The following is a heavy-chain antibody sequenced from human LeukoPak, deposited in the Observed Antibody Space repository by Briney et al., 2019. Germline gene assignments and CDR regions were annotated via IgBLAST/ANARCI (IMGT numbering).Heavy chain of an antibody. CDR2: IQPDGSET. CDR1: GFTFSETW. V-gene: IGHV3-7*01. J-gene: IGHJ3*02. CDR3: ARPGVAGGAFDI. D-gene: IGHD1-26*01. Sequence: GRSLRLSCAASGFTFSETWMNWVRRVPGKGLEWVGNIQPDGSETYYVDSVEGRFTISRDNIKNSLYLEISSLRADDTAIYYCARPGVAGGAFDIWGQGTVVTVSS.